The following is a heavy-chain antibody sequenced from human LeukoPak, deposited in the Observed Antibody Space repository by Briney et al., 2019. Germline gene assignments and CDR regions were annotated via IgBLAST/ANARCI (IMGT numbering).Heavy chain of an antibody. V-gene: IGHV1-69*13. Sequence: GASVKVSCKASGGTFSRHAISWVRQAPGQGLEWMGGIIPIFGTANYAQKFQGRVTVTADESTSTAYMELSSLKSEDTAVYYCARDRPYYYDSSGYLYDAFDIWGQGTMVTVSS. CDR1: GGTFSRHA. J-gene: IGHJ3*02. CDR2: IIPIFGTA. D-gene: IGHD3-22*01. CDR3: ARDRPYYYDSSGYLYDAFDI.